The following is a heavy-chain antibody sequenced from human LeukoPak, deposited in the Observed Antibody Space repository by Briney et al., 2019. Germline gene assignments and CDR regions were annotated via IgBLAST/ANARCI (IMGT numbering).Heavy chain of an antibody. V-gene: IGHV3-73*01. CDR2: IRSKANGYAT. CDR3: TRLAGDEYFDISRGPD. Sequence: GGSLRLSCAASGFTLSGSAMHWVRQASGKGLEWVGRIRSKANGYATAYAASVKGRFTISRDDSKNTAYLQMNSLKSEDTAVYYCTRLAGDEYFDISRGPDWGQGTLVTVSS. CDR1: GFTLSGSA. J-gene: IGHJ4*02. D-gene: IGHD3-9*01.